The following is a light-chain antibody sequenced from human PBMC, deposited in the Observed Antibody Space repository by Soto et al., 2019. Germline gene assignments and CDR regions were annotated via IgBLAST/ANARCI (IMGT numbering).Light chain of an antibody. CDR3: QQYVVSPGT. V-gene: IGKV3-20*01. CDR2: GAS. Sequence: EIVLTQSPGTLSLSPGERATLSCRASQSITRNYLAWYQQKPGQAPRLLICGASTRATGIPARFSGSGSGTDFTLTVSRLEPEDFAVYYCQQYVVSPGTFGQGTKV. J-gene: IGKJ1*01. CDR1: QSITRNY.